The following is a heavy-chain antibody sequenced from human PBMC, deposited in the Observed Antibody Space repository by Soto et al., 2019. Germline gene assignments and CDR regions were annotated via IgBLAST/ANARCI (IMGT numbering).Heavy chain of an antibody. D-gene: IGHD4-17*01. V-gene: IGHV3-23*01. Sequence: DVQLWESGGGQVQPGGSLRLSCAGSGFTFSHYALSWVRQAPGTGLEWVASISGTGGKTFYAVSVEGRFTISRDNSKDTLFLQVNSLRVEDTAVYYCAKDYRYGDYALVSYSHYGMGAWGQGTAVTVS. CDR2: ISGTGGKT. J-gene: IGHJ6*02. CDR3: AKDYRYGDYALVSYSHYGMGA. CDR1: GFTFSHYA.